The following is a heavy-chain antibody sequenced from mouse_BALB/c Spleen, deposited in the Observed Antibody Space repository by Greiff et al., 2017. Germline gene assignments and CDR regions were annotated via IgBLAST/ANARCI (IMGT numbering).Heavy chain of an antibody. J-gene: IGHJ3*01. CDR3: ARQTRYDVASWFAY. Sequence: EVMLVESGGGLVKPGGSLKLSCAASGFTFSSYAMSWVRQTPEKRLEWVATISSGGSYTYYPDSVKGRFTISRDNAKNTLYLQMSSLRSEDTAMYYCARQTRYDVASWFAYWGQGTLVTVSA. CDR1: GFTFSSYA. V-gene: IGHV5-9-3*01. CDR2: ISSGGSYT. D-gene: IGHD2-14*01.